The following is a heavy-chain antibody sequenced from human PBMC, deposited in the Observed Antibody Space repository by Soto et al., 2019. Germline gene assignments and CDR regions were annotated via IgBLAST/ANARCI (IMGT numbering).Heavy chain of an antibody. D-gene: IGHD1-26*01. V-gene: IGHV3-30*03. CDR2: ISNDGTSE. CDR3: AGGSGSYYV. Sequence: QVQVVESGGGVVHPEKSLRLSCAASGFTFSNFGMHWVRQAPGKGLEWVAVISNDGTSENYAQSVKGRFTISRDNSKNTLYLQMNSLRAEDTAVYYCAGGSGSYYVWCQGTLVTVSS. CDR1: GFTFSNFG. J-gene: IGHJ4*02.